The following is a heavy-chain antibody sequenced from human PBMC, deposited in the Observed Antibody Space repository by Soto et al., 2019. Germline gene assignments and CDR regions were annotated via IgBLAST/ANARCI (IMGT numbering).Heavy chain of an antibody. CDR2: IWYDGSNK. CDR3: ARDSSSRLSYYYYYYGMDV. CDR1: GFTFSSYG. V-gene: IGHV3-33*01. J-gene: IGHJ6*02. Sequence: SLRLSCAASGFTFSSYGMHWVRQAPGKGLEWVAVIWYDGSNKYYADSVKGRFTISRDNSKNTLYLQMNSLRAEDTAVYYCARDSSSRLSYYYYYYGMDVWGQGTTVTV. D-gene: IGHD6-6*01.